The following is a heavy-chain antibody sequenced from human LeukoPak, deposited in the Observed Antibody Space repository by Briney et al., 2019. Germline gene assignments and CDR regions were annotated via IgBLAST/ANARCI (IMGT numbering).Heavy chain of an antibody. J-gene: IGHJ4*02. CDR1: GYTFTSYD. CDR3: ARGYYYGSGSYYRRFGY. Sequence: ASVKVSCKASGYTFTSYDINWVRQAPGQGLEWMGWMNPNSGNTGYAQKFQGRVTMTRNTSISTAYMELSSMRSEDTAVYYCARGYYYGSGSYYRRFGYWGQGPLVTV. CDR2: MNPNSGNT. D-gene: IGHD3-10*01. V-gene: IGHV1-8*01.